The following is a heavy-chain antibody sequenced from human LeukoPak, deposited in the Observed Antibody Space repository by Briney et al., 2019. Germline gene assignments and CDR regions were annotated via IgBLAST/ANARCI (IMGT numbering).Heavy chain of an antibody. CDR1: GGSISTSNYY. J-gene: IGHJ4*02. CDR2: IFYSGST. D-gene: IGHD3-10*01. CDR3: ARGYGSGTSPFDY. Sequence: NTSETLSLTCTVSGGSISTSNYYWGWIRQPPGKGLEWIGNIFYSGSTYYSPSLRSRVTISLDTSRNQFSLKLSSVTAADTAVYYCARGYGSGTSPFDYWGPGTLVTVSS. V-gene: IGHV4-39*07.